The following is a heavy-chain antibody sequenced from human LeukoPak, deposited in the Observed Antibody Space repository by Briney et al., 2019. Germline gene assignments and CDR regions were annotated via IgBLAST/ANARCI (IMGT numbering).Heavy chain of an antibody. CDR1: GGSISSYY. V-gene: IGHV4-38-2*02. Sequence: SETLSLTCTVSGGSISSYYWGWIRQPPGKGLEWIGSIYHSGSTYYNPSLKSRVTISVDTSKNQFSLKLSSVTAADTAVYYCASTSNSGYDQPPLYYYYGMDVWGQGTTVTVSS. CDR2: IYHSGST. CDR3: ASTSNSGYDQPPLYYYYGMDV. D-gene: IGHD5-12*01. J-gene: IGHJ6*02.